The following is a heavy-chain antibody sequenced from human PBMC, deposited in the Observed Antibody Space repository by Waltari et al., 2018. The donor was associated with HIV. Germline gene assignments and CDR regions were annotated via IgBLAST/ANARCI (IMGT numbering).Heavy chain of an antibody. CDR3: AKDINGVAGYFDY. Sequence: EVQLVESGGGLVQPGRSLRLSCAASGFTFDDYAMHWVRQAPGKGLEWVSGISWNIGSIGYADSVKGRFTISRDNAKNSLYLQMNSLRAEDTALYYCAKDINGVAGYFDYWGQGTLVTVSS. V-gene: IGHV3-9*01. D-gene: IGHD6-19*01. J-gene: IGHJ4*02. CDR1: GFTFDDYA. CDR2: ISWNIGSI.